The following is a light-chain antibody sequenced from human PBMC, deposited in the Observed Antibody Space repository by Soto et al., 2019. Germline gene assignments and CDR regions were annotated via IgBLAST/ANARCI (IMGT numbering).Light chain of an antibody. Sequence: EIVFTQSPGTLSLSPGERATLSCRASQSVTSSYLAWYQQKPGQAPRLLIYGASNRATGIPDRFSGSGSGTDFTLTISRLEPEDFAVYFCQRYGSSPPTFGQGTKVDIK. CDR3: QRYGSSPPT. CDR1: QSVTSSY. CDR2: GAS. J-gene: IGKJ1*01. V-gene: IGKV3-20*01.